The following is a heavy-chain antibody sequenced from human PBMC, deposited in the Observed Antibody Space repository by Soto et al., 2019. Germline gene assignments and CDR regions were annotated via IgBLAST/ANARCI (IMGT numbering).Heavy chain of an antibody. Sequence: GASVKVSCKASGGTFSSYTISWVRQAPGQGLEWMGWINPNSGGTNYAQKFQDWVTMTRDTSTSTVYMELSSLRSEDTAVYYCARDQLVHSSGWYGMDVWGQGTAVTVSS. J-gene: IGHJ6*02. CDR1: GGTFSSYT. CDR3: ARDQLVHSSGWYGMDV. V-gene: IGHV1-2*04. D-gene: IGHD6-19*01. CDR2: INPNSGGT.